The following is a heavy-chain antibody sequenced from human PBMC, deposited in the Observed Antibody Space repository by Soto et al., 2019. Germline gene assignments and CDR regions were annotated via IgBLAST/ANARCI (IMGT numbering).Heavy chain of an antibody. J-gene: IGHJ4*02. V-gene: IGHV3-30*04. D-gene: IGHD3-16*01. Sequence: QVQLVESGGDVVQPGRSLRLSCAASGFTFSFYAMHWVRQAPGKGLYWVAVISYNGRNKHYVDSVKGRFTISRYNSQDTLFLHVARLRPVATAVYYCARQARIGDRFHIYFDSLGPGTLGTFSS. CDR1: GFTFSFYA. CDR3: ARQARIGDRFHIYFDS. CDR2: ISYNGRNK.